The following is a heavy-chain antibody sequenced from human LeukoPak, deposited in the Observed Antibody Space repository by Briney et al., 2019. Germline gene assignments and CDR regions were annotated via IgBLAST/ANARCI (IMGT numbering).Heavy chain of an antibody. J-gene: IGHJ4*02. CDR1: GFTFSSYT. Sequence: GGSLRLSCAASGFTFSSYTVNWVRQAPGKGLEWVSYISRSSSTTYYADSVKGRFTISRDNAKNSLYLQMNSLRAEDTAVYYCATCTSCYTYFDYWGQGTLVTVSS. V-gene: IGHV3-48*04. D-gene: IGHD2-2*02. CDR3: ATCTSCYTYFDY. CDR2: ISRSSSTT.